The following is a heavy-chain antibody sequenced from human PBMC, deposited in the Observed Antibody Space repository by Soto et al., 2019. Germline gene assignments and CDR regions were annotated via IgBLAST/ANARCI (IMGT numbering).Heavy chain of an antibody. CDR3: AKVPVGATGRFDY. D-gene: IGHD1-26*01. V-gene: IGHV3-23*01. J-gene: IGHJ4*02. CDR2: ISGSGGST. Sequence: PGGSLRLSCAGSGVTLSNYAMSWVRQAPGKGLAWVSAISGSGGSTYYADSVKGRFTISRDNSKNTLYLQMNSLRAEDTALYYCAKVPVGATGRFDYWGQGTLVTVPQ. CDR1: GVTLSNYA.